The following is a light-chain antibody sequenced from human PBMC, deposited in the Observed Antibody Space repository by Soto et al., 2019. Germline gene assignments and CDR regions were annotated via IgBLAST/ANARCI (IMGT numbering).Light chain of an antibody. CDR3: SSYTSRGTYV. J-gene: IGLJ1*01. CDR2: EVS. V-gene: IGLV2-14*01. Sequence: QSVLTQPASVSRSPGQSITISCTGTISDVGGYNYVSWYQQHPGKAPKLIIYEVSHRPSGVSNRFSGSKSGNTASLTISGLQPEDEADYYCSSYTSRGTYVFGTGTKVTVL. CDR1: ISDVGGYNY.